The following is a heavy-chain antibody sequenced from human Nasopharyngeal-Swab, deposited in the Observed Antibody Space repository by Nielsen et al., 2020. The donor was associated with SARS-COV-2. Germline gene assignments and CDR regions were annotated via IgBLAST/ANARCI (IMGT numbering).Heavy chain of an antibody. CDR1: GFTFSSYS. D-gene: IGHD4-11*01. CDR3: ARWDYSNYDLDY. J-gene: IGHJ4*02. CDR2: ISSSSSYI. V-gene: IGHV3-21*01. Sequence: GESLKISCAASGFTFSSYSMNWVRQAPGKGLEWVSSISSSSSYIYYADLVKGRFTISRDNAKNSLYLQMNSLRAEDTAVYYCARWDYSNYDLDYWGQGTLVTVSS.